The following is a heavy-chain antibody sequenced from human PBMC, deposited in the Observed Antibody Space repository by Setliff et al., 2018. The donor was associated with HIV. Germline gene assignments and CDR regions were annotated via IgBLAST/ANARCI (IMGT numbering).Heavy chain of an antibody. V-gene: IGHV7-4-1*02. CDR2: VNTNSGCP. D-gene: IGHD4-17*01. CDR3: ARALYGDYGGDVNWLDP. J-gene: IGHJ5*02. Sequence: ASVKVSCKASGYSFLNYAMNWVRQAPGPGLEWMGWVNTNSGCPTYAQAFTGRFVFSVDTSVTTAYLEISSLKTEDTAIYYCARALYGDYGGDVNWLDPWGQGTLVTVSS. CDR1: GYSFLNYA.